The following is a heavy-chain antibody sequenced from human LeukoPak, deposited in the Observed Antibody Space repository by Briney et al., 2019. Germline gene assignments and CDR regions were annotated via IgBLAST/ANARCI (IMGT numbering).Heavy chain of an antibody. V-gene: IGHV1-2*02. D-gene: IGHD3-3*01. CDR1: GYTFTGYY. CDR2: INPNSGGT. Sequence: ASVKVSCKASGYTFTGYYMHWVRQAPGQGLEWMGWINPNSGGTNYAQKFQGRVTMTRDTSISTAYMELSRLRSDDTAVYYCARGATKYYDFWSGSPEVDYWGQGTLVTVSS. CDR3: ARGATKYYDFWSGSPEVDY. J-gene: IGHJ4*02.